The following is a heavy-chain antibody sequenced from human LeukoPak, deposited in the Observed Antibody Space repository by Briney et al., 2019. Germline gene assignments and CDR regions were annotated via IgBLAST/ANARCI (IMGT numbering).Heavy chain of an antibody. D-gene: IGHD5-12*01. V-gene: IGHV4-31*03. CDR1: GGSISSGGYY. CDR3: ARGGGGYSWYFDL. J-gene: IGHJ2*01. CDR2: IYYSGST. Sequence: SETLSLTCTVSGGSISSGGYYWSWIRQHPGKGLEWIVYIYYSGSTYYTPSLKNRVPISVTTSKTQSSLRRSSGTAVDRAVYYCARGGGGYSWYFDLWGRGTLVSVSS.